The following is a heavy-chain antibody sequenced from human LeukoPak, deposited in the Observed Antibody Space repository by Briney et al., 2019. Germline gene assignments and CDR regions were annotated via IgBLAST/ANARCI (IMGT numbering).Heavy chain of an antibody. V-gene: IGHV3-23*01. D-gene: IGHD3-10*01. CDR1: GLTFTNTYW. CDR3: AKVVFVLTNLYYFDC. Sequence: GGSLRLSCAVSGLTFTNTYWISWVRQAPGKGLEWVSGISGGAGGTYYADSVKGRFTISRDNSKNTLFLQMNSLRAEDTAVYFCAKVVFVLTNLYYFDCWGQGTLVTVSS. J-gene: IGHJ4*02. CDR2: ISGGAGGT.